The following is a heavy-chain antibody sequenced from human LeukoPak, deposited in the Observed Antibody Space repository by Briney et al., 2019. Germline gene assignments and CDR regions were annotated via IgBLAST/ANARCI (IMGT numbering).Heavy chain of an antibody. CDR1: GFAFSSYS. CDR3: ARDRSPLYYDSSGYDF. J-gene: IGHJ4*02. Sequence: GGSLRLSCPASGFAFSSYSMTWVRQAPGKGLEWVSSIGTSSSDKAYADSVKGRFTISRDNAMKSVYLQMNSPRAEDTAVYYCARDRSPLYYDSSGYDFGGQGTLVTVSS. V-gene: IGHV3-21*01. CDR2: IGTSSSDK. D-gene: IGHD3-22*01.